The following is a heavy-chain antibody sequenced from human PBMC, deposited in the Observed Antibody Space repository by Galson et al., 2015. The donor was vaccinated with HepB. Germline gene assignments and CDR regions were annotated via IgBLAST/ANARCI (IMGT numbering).Heavy chain of an antibody. CDR2: IWCDGSNK. CDR3: ARDLIAVAGAYGMDV. V-gene: IGHV3-33*01. D-gene: IGHD6-19*01. CDR1: GFTFSSYG. Sequence: SLRLSCAASGFTFSSYGMHWVRQAPGKGLEWVAVIWCDGSNKYYADSVKGRFTISRDNSKNTLYLQMNSLRAEDTAVYYCARDLIAVAGAYGMDVWGQGTTVTVSS. J-gene: IGHJ6*02.